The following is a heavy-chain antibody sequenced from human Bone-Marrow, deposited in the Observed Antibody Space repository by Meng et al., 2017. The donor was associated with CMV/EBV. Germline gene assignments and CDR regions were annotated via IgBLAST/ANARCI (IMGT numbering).Heavy chain of an antibody. CDR1: GGSISSYY. V-gene: IGHV4-59*01. D-gene: IGHD3-3*01. CDR2: IYYSGST. J-gene: IGHJ6*02. Sequence: SETLSLTCTVSGGSISSYYWSWIRQPPGKGLEWIGYIYYSGSTNYNPSLKSRVTISVDTSKNQFSLKLSSVTAADTAVYYCARGYYDFWSGYTWYYGMDVWAQGTTVTFSS. CDR3: ARGYYDFWSGYTWYYGMDV.